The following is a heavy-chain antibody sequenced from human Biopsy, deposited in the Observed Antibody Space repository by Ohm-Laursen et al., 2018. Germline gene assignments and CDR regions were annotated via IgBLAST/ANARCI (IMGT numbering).Heavy chain of an antibody. CDR1: VGSFTDYG. CDR2: LIPISNTA. Sequence: SSAKVSCKASVGSFTDYGPSWVRQAPERGLEWMGRLIPISNTANYAQNFQDRLTITADRSTNTAYMELNSLRSEDTAVYFCATLTEDYGASPDSWGQGTLVVVSS. D-gene: IGHD4-17*01. CDR3: ATLTEDYGASPDS. V-gene: IGHV1-69*06. J-gene: IGHJ4*02.